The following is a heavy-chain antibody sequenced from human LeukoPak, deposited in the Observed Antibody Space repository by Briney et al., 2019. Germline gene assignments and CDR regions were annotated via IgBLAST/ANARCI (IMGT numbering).Heavy chain of an antibody. D-gene: IGHD3-16*01. CDR1: GYTFTGYY. V-gene: IGHV1-2*02. J-gene: IGHJ5*02. CDR3: ARKPLWANWFDP. CDR2: INPNSGGT. Sequence: GASVKVSCKASGYTFTGYYMHWVRQAPGQGLEWMGWINPNSGGTNYAQKFQGRVTMTRDTSISTDYMELSRLRSDDTAVYYCARKPLWANWFDPWGQGTLVTVSS.